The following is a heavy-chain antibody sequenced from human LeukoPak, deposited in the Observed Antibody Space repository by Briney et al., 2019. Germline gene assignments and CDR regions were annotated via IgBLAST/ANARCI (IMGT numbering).Heavy chain of an antibody. D-gene: IGHD3-10*01. Sequence: GGSLRLSCAASGFTFSNYAMHWVRQAPGKGLEWVAVISYHGMNKFYADSVKGRFTISRDSSKNALYLQMNSLRPEDTAVYFCARGADGGSGNLADYFDCWGQGSPATVSS. CDR3: ARGADGGSGNLADYFDC. CDR1: GFTFSNYA. V-gene: IGHV3-30*04. CDR2: ISYHGMNK. J-gene: IGHJ4*02.